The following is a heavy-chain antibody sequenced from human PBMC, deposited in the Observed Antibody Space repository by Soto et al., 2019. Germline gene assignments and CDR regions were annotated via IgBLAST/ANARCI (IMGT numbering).Heavy chain of an antibody. CDR1: GYSFTDYY. CDR3: VRSPGDFRYGMDV. Sequence: QVQLVQSGAEVKKPGASVKVSCKASGYSFTDYYMHWVRQAPGQGPEWLGWINPSTGVTHFAQKFQGWVTMTRDTSISTAYMELSRLKSGDTAVYYCVRSPGDFRYGMDVWGQGTTVTVSS. V-gene: IGHV1-2*04. D-gene: IGHD2-21*02. CDR2: INPSTGVT. J-gene: IGHJ6*02.